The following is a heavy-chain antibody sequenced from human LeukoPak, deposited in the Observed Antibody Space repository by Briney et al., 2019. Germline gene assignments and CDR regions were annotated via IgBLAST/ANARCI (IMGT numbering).Heavy chain of an antibody. D-gene: IGHD2-21*02. CDR3: ARELIVVVTAREFDP. Sequence: GGSLRLSCAASGFTFGSYSMNWVRQAPGKGLEWVSSISSSSSYIYYADSVKGRFTISRDNAKNSLYLQMNSLRAEDTAVYYCARELIVVVTAREFDPWGQGTLVTVSS. J-gene: IGHJ5*02. V-gene: IGHV3-21*01. CDR1: GFTFGSYS. CDR2: ISSSSSYI.